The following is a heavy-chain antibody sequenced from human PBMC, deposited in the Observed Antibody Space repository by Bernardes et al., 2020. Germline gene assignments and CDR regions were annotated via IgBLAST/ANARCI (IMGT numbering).Heavy chain of an antibody. CDR2: IFYSGST. J-gene: IGHJ5*02. CDR3: ARGFLEGGWWFDP. D-gene: IGHD3-3*01. V-gene: IGHV4-59*08. Sequence: SETLSLTCTVSGGSISPSYWSWIRQPPGKGLEWIGYIFYSGSTNYNPSLKSRVTISVDTSKNQFSLRLSSVTAADTAVYYCARGFLEGGWWFDPWGQGTLVIVSS. CDR1: GGSISPSY.